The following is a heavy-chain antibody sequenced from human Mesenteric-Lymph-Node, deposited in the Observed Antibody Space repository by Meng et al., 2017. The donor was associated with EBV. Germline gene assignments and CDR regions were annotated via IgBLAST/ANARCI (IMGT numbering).Heavy chain of an antibody. Sequence: QLKVRQSGPGLVKPSVPLSLPVSVSGGSISTGGYYWSCIRQTTGKGLEWIGNIYFSGSTHYNPSLKSRVTISVDTSKNQCSLSLRSVTAADTAVYFCARVDDSDSSYDNWGQGTLVTVSS. D-gene: IGHD3-22*01. CDR3: ARVDDSDSSYDN. V-gene: IGHV4-30-4*01. J-gene: IGHJ4*02. CDR2: IYFSGST. CDR1: GGSISTGGYY.